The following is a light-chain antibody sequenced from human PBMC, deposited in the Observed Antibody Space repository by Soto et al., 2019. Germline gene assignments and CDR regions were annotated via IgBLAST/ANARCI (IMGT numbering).Light chain of an antibody. CDR2: DAS. J-gene: IGKJ1*01. Sequence: DIQMTQSPSTLSASVGDRVTITCRASQSISGTLAWYQQKPGKAPKLLMYDASNLERGVPSRFSGSASGTEFSLTISSLQPDDFATYYCQKYETYSRTCGQGTKGDIK. CDR3: QKYETYSRT. CDR1: QSISGT. V-gene: IGKV1-5*01.